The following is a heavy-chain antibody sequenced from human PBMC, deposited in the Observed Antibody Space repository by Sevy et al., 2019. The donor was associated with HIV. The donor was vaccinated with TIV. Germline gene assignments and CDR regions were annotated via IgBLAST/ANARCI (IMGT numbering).Heavy chain of an antibody. Sequence: ASVKVSCKASGYTFTSYDINWVRQATGQGLEWMGWMNPNSGNTGYAQEFQGRVTMTRNTSISTAYMELSSLRSEDTAVYYCARAYSSSWYGVYYYYGMDVWGQGTTVTVSS. CDR1: GYTFTSYD. D-gene: IGHD6-13*01. CDR3: ARAYSSSWYGVYYYYGMDV. J-gene: IGHJ6*02. V-gene: IGHV1-8*01. CDR2: MNPNSGNT.